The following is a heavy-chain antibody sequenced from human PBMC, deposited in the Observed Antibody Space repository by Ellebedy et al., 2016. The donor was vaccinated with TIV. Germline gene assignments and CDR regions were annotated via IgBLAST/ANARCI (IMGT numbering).Heavy chain of an antibody. CDR1: GYTFTDYY. CDR3: ARVPMPGKADY. V-gene: IGHV1-46*01. CDR2: INPSDGGT. J-gene: IGHJ4*02. Sequence: ASVKVSCXAFGYTFTDYYIHWVRQAPGQGLESMGIINPSDGGTSSAQKFRGRVTMTTDTSTSTAYMELRSLRSDDTAVYYCARVPMPGKADYWGQGTLVTVSS. D-gene: IGHD1-1*01.